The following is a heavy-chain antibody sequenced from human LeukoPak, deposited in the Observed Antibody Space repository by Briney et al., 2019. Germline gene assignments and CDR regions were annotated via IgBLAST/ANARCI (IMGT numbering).Heavy chain of an antibody. CDR1: GFTFSSYD. CDR3: ARIAVAGYYFDY. J-gene: IGHJ4*02. CDR2: ICTAGDT. Sequence: GGSLRLSCAASGFTFSSYDMHWVRQAPGKGLEWVSAICTAGDTYYPGSVKRRFTISRENAKNSLYLQRNSLRAGDTAVYYCARIAVAGYYFDYWGEGTLVTVSS. V-gene: IGHV3-13*01. D-gene: IGHD6-19*01.